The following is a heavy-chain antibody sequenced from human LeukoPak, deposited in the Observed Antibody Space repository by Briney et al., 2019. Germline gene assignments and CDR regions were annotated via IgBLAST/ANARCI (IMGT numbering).Heavy chain of an antibody. CDR2: ISSSGSTI. J-gene: IGHJ5*02. D-gene: IGHD6-13*01. Sequence: GGSLRLSCAASGFTFSSYEMNWVRQAPGKGLEWVSYISSSGSTIYYADSVKGRFTISRDNAKNSLYLQMNSLRAEDTAVYYCARVSSSSWFDPWGQGTLVTVFS. CDR3: ARVSSSSWFDP. V-gene: IGHV3-48*03. CDR1: GFTFSSYE.